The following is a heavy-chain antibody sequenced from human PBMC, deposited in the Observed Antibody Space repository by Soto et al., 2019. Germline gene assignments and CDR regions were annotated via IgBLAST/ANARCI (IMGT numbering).Heavy chain of an antibody. CDR2: IMPIFGGP. J-gene: IGHJ6*02. Sequence: QVQLVQSGAEVKKPGSSLKVSCKASGGIFSDFSFSWVRQAPGQGLERMGGIMPIFGGPDYAQRFRGRVTITADEVTRTAFMELRGLTSEDTATYYCASSLRMAGIGNYYYGMDVWGQGTTVTVSS. CDR3: ASSLRMAGIGNYYYGMDV. CDR1: GGIFSDFS. V-gene: IGHV1-69*12. D-gene: IGHD6-19*01.